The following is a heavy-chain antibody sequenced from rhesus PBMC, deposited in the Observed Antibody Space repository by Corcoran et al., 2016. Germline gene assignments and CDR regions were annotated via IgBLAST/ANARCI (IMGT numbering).Heavy chain of an antibody. J-gene: IGHJ4*01. Sequence: QVQLQESGPGLVKPSATLSLTCAVSGGSFSSYWWSWIRQPPGKGLEWIGESNGKSGSTNYNPSLKSRVTISKDASKNQFSLKLSSVTAADTAVYYCARFCSGIYCYARDYWGQGVLVTVSS. V-gene: IGHV4-80*01. CDR1: GGSFSSYW. CDR2: SNGKSGST. D-gene: IGHD2-27*01. CDR3: ARFCSGIYCYARDY.